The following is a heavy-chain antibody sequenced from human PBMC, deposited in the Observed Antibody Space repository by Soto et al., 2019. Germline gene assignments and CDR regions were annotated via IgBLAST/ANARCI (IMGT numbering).Heavy chain of an antibody. D-gene: IGHD2-15*01. Sequence: QVQLLQSGAEVKKPGSSVKVSCKASGGTFSSYAISWVRQAPGQGLEWMGGIIPIFGTANYAQKFQGRVTITADESTSTDYMELSSVRAEDTAVYYGAGGGSCSGGSCYDWFDPWGQGTLVTVSS. CDR2: IIPIFGTA. CDR1: GGTFSSYA. V-gene: IGHV1-69*01. J-gene: IGHJ5*02. CDR3: AGGGSCSGGSCYDWFDP.